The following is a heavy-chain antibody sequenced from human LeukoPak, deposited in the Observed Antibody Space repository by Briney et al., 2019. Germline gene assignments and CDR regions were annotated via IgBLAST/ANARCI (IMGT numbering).Heavy chain of an antibody. D-gene: IGHD2-15*01. CDR3: ARVSGSPLRWFDP. CDR2: ISAYNGNT. CDR1: GYTFSTYG. Sequence: ASVKVSCKSFGYTFSTYGISWVRQAPGQGLEWMGWISAYNGNTNYAQKLQGRVTMTTDTSTSTAYMELRSLRSDDTAVYYCARVSGSPLRWFDPWGQGTLVTVSS. J-gene: IGHJ5*02. V-gene: IGHV1-18*01.